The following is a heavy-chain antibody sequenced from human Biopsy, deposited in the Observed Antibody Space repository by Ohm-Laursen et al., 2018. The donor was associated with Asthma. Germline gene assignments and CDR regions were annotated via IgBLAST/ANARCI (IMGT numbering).Heavy chain of an antibody. D-gene: IGHD6-19*01. V-gene: IGHV3-53*01. CDR3: ARGDSSGWSHFYFGY. J-gene: IGHJ4*02. Sequence: SLRHSCVASGFTVSRDHRFWVRQAPGKGMEWVSGIYSGGTSHTADSVRGRFTISRDFSKNTLHLQMHSLRVEDTAVYFCARGDSSGWSHFYFGYWGQGTLVTVSS. CDR2: IYSGGTS. CDR1: GFTVSRDH.